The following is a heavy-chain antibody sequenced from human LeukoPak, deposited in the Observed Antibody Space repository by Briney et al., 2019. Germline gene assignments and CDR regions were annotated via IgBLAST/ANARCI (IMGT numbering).Heavy chain of an antibody. Sequence: GGSLRLSCAASGFTFSSYSLNWVRQAPGKGLEWVSSIKSSSSYIYYADSVKGRFTISRDNARKSLYLQMNSLRAEDTAVYYCAKEGAYSSSCLDYWGQGTLVTVSS. CDR3: AKEGAYSSSCLDY. V-gene: IGHV3-21*01. CDR2: IKSSSSYI. CDR1: GFTFSSYS. J-gene: IGHJ4*02. D-gene: IGHD6-13*01.